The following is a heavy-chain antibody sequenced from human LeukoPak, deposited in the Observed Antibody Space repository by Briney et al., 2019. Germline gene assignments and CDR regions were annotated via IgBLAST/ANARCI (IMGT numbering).Heavy chain of an antibody. Sequence: ASVKVSCKASGYTFTRHYMHWVRQAPEQGLEWMGVINPGGSWTSYAQKFQGRVTMTRDMSTSTDYMELSSLRSEDTAVYYCARDNSVGDTAWWFDPWGQGTLVTVSS. CDR2: INPGGSWT. CDR1: GYTFTRHY. J-gene: IGHJ5*02. V-gene: IGHV1-46*01. CDR3: ARDNSVGDTAWWFDP. D-gene: IGHD1-26*01.